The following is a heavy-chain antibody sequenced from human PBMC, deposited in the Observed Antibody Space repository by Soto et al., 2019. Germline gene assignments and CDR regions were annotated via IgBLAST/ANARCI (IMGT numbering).Heavy chain of an antibody. Sequence: EVQLLESGGGSVQPGGSLRLSCAASGFTFSVYAMSWVRQAPGKGLEWVSSISGDSDRTYYADSVEGRFTISRDNSKNTLYLQMDSLRAEDTAVYYCAKVKTWTYLDFWGQGTLVTVSS. CDR2: ISGDSDRT. D-gene: IGHD5-12*01. J-gene: IGHJ4*02. CDR3: AKVKTWTYLDF. CDR1: GFTFSVYA. V-gene: IGHV3-23*01.